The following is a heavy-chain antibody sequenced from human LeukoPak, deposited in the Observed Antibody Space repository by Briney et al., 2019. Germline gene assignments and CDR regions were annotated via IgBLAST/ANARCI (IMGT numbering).Heavy chain of an antibody. CDR1: GFTFSSYA. CDR2: ISGSGGST. Sequence: GGSLRLSCAASGFTFSSYAMSWVRQAPGKGLEWVSAISGSGGSTYYADSAKGRFTISRDNSKNTLYLQMNSLRAEDTAVYYCAKDRGDCSSTSCPRSPYYYYYMDVWGKGTTVTVSS. J-gene: IGHJ6*03. D-gene: IGHD2-2*01. CDR3: AKDRGDCSSTSCPRSPYYYYYMDV. V-gene: IGHV3-23*01.